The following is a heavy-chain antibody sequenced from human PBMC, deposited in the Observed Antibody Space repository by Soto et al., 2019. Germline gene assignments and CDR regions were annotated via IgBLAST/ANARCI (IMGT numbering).Heavy chain of an antibody. V-gene: IGHV4-39*01. CDR2: IDYSGST. CDR1: GGSVSSSSYN. Sequence: XETLSLTCIVAGGSVSSSSYNWGWIRQPPGKGLEWIGSIDYSGSTYYNPSLKSRVAISVDTSKNQFSLKLSSVTAADTAVYYCARRGKGYYDNTGYYLRWFDHWGQGTLVTVSS. D-gene: IGHD3-22*01. J-gene: IGHJ5*02. CDR3: ARRGKGYYDNTGYYLRWFDH.